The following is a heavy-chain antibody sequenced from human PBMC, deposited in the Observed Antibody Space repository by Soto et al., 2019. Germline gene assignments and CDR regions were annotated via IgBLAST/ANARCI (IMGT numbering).Heavy chain of an antibody. V-gene: IGHV4-39*01. CDR3: ARRLYYDSSGFEGGGMDV. D-gene: IGHD3-22*01. Sequence: SETLSLTCTVSGGSISSSSYYWGWIRQPPGKGLEWIGSIFYSGSTYYNPSLKSRVTISVYTSKNQFSLKLRSVTAADTAVSYFARRLYYDSSGFEGGGMDVWGQGTMVTVSS. J-gene: IGHJ6*02. CDR2: IFYSGST. CDR1: GGSISSSSYY.